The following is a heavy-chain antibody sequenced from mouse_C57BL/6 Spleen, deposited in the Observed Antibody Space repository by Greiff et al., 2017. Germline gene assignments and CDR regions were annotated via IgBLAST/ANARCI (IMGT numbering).Heavy chain of an antibody. D-gene: IGHD1-1*01. Sequence: QVQLQQSGPELVKPGASVKISCKASGYAFSSSWMNWVKQRPGKGLEWIGRIYPGDGDTNYNGKFKGKATLTADKSSSTAYMQLSSLTSEDSAVYFCARSTDYYGSSTAWFAYWGQGTLVTGSA. J-gene: IGHJ3*01. CDR3: ARSTDYYGSSTAWFAY. CDR1: GYAFSSSW. CDR2: IYPGDGDT. V-gene: IGHV1-82*01.